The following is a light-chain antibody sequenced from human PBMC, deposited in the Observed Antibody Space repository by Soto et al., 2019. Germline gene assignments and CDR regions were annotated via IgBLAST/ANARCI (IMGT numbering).Light chain of an antibody. CDR2: DVT. Sequence: QSALTQPASMSGSPGQSITISCTGTRSDIGAFNYVSWYQQHPGKAPKLLIYDVTYRRSGVSDRFSGSKSGNTAFLTISGLQADDEADYYCFSYTTITTRIFGGGTKLTVL. CDR3: FSYTTITTRI. J-gene: IGLJ2*01. V-gene: IGLV2-14*03. CDR1: RSDIGAFNY.